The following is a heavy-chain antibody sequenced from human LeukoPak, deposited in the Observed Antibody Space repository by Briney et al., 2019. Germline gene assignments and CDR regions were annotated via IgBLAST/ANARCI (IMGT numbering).Heavy chain of an antibody. CDR2: ISWNSGSI. CDR1: GFTFDDYA. V-gene: IGHV3-9*01. J-gene: IGHJ6*02. D-gene: IGHD6-13*01. Sequence: GSSVTLSCAACGFTFDDYAMHWVRQAPGKGLDWVAGISWNSGSIGYADSVKGRFTISRDNAKNSLYLQMNSLRAEDTALYYCAKDISSSWYPYGMDVWGQGTTVTVSS. CDR3: AKDISSSWYPYGMDV.